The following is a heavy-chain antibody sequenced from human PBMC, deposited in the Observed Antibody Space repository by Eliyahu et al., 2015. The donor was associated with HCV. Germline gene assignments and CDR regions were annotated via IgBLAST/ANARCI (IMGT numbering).Heavy chain of an antibody. CDR1: GGXISSSSYY. V-gene: IGHV4-39*01. D-gene: IGHD5-12*01. Sequence: QLQLQESGPGLVKPSETLSLXCTVXGGXISSSSYYWGWXRQPPGKGLEWIGXSYYSGRHYYNPSLKSRVTISVDTSKNQFSLKLSSVTAADTAVYYCARQVGTSPGKYDYWGQGTLVTVSS. J-gene: IGHJ4*02. CDR3: ARQVGTSPGKYDY. CDR2: SYYSGRH.